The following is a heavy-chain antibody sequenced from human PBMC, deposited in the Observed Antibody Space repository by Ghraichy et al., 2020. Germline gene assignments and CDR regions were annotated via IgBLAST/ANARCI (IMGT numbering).Heavy chain of an antibody. J-gene: IGHJ6*02. CDR3: ATATPTYYDFWSGYYKGGYYYYGMDV. D-gene: IGHD3-3*01. Sequence: ASVKVSCKVSGYTLTELSMHWVRQAPGKGLEWMGGFDPEDGETIYAQKFQGRVTMTEDTSTDTAYMELSSLRSEDTAVYYCATATPTYYDFWSGYYKGGYYYYGMDVWGQGTTVTVSS. CDR1: GYTLTELS. CDR2: FDPEDGET. V-gene: IGHV1-24*01.